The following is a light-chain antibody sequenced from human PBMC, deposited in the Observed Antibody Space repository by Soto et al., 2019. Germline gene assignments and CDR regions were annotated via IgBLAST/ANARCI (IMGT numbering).Light chain of an antibody. CDR3: MQSLQTWT. J-gene: IGKJ1*01. CDR2: LTS. CDR1: QSLLHSDGYNY. Sequence: DIVMTQSPLSLPVTPGESASISCRSSQSLLHSDGYNYLEWYVQKPGQSPQLLIYLTSHRASWVPDRFSGSGSGTDFSLQITRVEAEDVGVYYCMQSLQTWTFGQGTKVEI. V-gene: IGKV2-28*01.